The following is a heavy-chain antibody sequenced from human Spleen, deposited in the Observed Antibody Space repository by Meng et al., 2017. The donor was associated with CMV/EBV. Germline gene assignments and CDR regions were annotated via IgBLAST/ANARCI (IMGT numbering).Heavy chain of an antibody. Sequence: GGSLRLSCAASGFTFSGYSMNWVRQAPGKGLEWVSYISSGSTTIHYADSVKGRFTISRDNAKNSLFLQMNSLRVEDTSVYYCARGPSRLHLGYYFDYWGQGALVTVSS. J-gene: IGHJ4*02. CDR1: GFTFSGYS. D-gene: IGHD3-16*01. V-gene: IGHV3-48*04. CDR3: ARGPSRLHLGYYFDY. CDR2: ISSGSTTI.